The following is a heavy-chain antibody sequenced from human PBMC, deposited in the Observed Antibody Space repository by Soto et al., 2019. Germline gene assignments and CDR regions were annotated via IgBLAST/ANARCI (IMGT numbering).Heavy chain of an antibody. Sequence: PSETLSLTCSVSGASISSYYLTWIRQPPGGGLEWIGYMHHTQGTNDNPSLRGRVHMSIDTSMNQFSLRLTSVTAADTAVYYCARVPFVGYFDWLDPWGHGTLVTVYS. CDR1: GASISSYY. CDR2: MHHTQGT. J-gene: IGHJ5*02. D-gene: IGHD3-9*01. V-gene: IGHV4-59*01. CDR3: ARVPFVGYFDWLDP.